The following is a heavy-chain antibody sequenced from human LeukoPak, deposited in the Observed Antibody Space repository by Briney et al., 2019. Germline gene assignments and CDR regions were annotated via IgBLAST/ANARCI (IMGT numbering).Heavy chain of an antibody. CDR3: ARHGSHSYYYYYMDV. V-gene: IGHV4-30-4*01. CDR2: IYYSGST. Sequence: SETLSLTCTVSGGSISSGDYYWSWIRQPPGKGLEWIGYIYYSGSTYYNPSLKSRVTISVDTSKNQFSLKLSSVTAADTAVYYCARHGSHSYYYYYMDVWGKGTTVTVSS. J-gene: IGHJ6*03. CDR1: GGSISSGDYY. D-gene: IGHD2-2*03.